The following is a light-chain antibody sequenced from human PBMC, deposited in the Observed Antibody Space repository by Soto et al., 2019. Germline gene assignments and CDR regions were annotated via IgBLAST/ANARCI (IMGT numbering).Light chain of an antibody. J-gene: IGKJ4*01. Sequence: DIQMTQSPSSLSASVGDRVTITCRASQSISSYLNWYQQKPGKAPKPLIYAASSLQSGVPSRFSGSGSGTDFTLTISSLQPDDFATYYCQQYDNYPLTFGGGTKVDIK. CDR2: AAS. V-gene: IGKV1-39*01. CDR3: QQYDNYPLT. CDR1: QSISSY.